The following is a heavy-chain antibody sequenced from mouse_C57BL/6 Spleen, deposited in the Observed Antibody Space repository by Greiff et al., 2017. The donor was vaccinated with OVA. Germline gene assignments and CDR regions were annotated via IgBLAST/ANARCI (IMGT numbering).Heavy chain of an antibody. CDR2: ISYDGSN. V-gene: IGHV3-6*01. CDR1: GYSITSGYY. J-gene: IGHJ2*01. Sequence: DVKLQESGPGLVKPSQSLSLTCSVTGYSITSGYYWNRIRQFPGNKLEWMGYISYDGSNNYNPSLKNRISITRDTSKNQFFLKLNSVTTEDTATYYCARDQGDYFDYWGQGTTLTVSS. CDR3: ARDQGDYFDY. D-gene: IGHD3-2*02.